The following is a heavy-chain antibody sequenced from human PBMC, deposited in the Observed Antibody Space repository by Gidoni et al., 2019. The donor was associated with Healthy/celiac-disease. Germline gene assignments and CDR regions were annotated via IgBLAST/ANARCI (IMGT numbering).Heavy chain of an antibody. J-gene: IGHJ4*02. CDR1: GFPFSSYG. D-gene: IGHD5-18*01. V-gene: IGHV3-30*18. CDR2: ISYDGSNK. Sequence: QVQLVDSGGGVVTPGRSLRLSCAASGFPFSSYGMHWVRQAPGKGLGWVAVISYDGSNKYYADSVKGRFTISRDNSKNTLYLQMNSLRAEDTAVYYCAKDRGYSYGPPYYWGQGTLVTVSS. CDR3: AKDRGYSYGPPYY.